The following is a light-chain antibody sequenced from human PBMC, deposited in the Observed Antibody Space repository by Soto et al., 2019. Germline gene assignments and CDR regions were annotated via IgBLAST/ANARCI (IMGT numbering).Light chain of an antibody. Sequence: AIQLTQSPSSLSASVGVRVTITCRASQGIRNDLGWYQQKPGQAPKVLIYAASHLQGGVPSRFSGSGSGTDFTLSISSLQPEDFATYYCLQDFNYPFTFGPGTRVDMK. CDR1: QGIRND. CDR3: LQDFNYPFT. V-gene: IGKV1-6*01. J-gene: IGKJ3*01. CDR2: AAS.